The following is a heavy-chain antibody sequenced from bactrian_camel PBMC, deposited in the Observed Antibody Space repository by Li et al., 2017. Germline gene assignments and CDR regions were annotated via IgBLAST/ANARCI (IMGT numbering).Heavy chain of an antibody. V-gene: IGHV3S31*01. CDR1: GFTFSSST. CDR3: AKALGGGNYYTGEYNY. D-gene: IGHD2*01. CDR2: SGGSST. Sequence: DVQLVESGGGLVQPGGSLRLSCAASGFTFSSSTMTWVRQAPGKGLEWVSSSGGSSTFYADSVKGRCTMSRDNAKNMLYLQMNNLKSEDTALYYCAKALGGGNYYTGEYNYWGQGTQVTVS. J-gene: IGHJ4*01.